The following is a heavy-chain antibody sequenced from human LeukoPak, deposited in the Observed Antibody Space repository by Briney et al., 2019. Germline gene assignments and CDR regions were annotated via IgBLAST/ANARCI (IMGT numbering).Heavy chain of an antibody. V-gene: IGHV1-18*01. D-gene: IGHD3-9*01. Sequence: RASVKVSCKASGYTFTSYGISWVRQAPGQGLEWMGWISAYNGNTNYAQKLQGRVTMTTDTSTSTAYMELRSLRSDDTAVYYCARGPVLRYFDWSNGAFDIRGQGTMVTVSS. CDR2: ISAYNGNT. J-gene: IGHJ3*02. CDR1: GYTFTSYG. CDR3: ARGPVLRYFDWSNGAFDI.